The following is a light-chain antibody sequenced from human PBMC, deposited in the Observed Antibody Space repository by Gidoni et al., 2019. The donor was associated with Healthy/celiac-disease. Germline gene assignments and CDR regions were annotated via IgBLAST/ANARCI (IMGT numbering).Light chain of an antibody. V-gene: IGKV1-5*03. CDR3: QQYNSYPWT. CDR1: QSISSW. Sequence: DIQMTQSPSTLSASVGDRVTITCRASQSISSWLAWYQQKPGKAPKLLTYKASSLESGVPSRFSGSGSGTGFTLTIISLQPDDFATYYCQQYNSYPWTFGQGTKVEIK. J-gene: IGKJ1*01. CDR2: KAS.